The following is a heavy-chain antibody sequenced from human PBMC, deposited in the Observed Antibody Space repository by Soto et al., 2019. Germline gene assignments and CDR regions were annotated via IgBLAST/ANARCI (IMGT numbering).Heavy chain of an antibody. V-gene: IGHV4-4*07. CDR1: VASITGTSY. D-gene: IGHD2-8*02. CDR2: FSLSGTT. CDR3: ARGMTPPGAPAWYYFDS. J-gene: IGHJ4*02. Sequence: NLSLTCTFSVASITGTSYWSWIRQPAGKGLEWIGRFSLSGTTNYNPSLRSRVTMSADVSKNQFSLRLTSVTAADTALYYCARGMTPPGAPAWYYFDSWGQGTLVTVSS.